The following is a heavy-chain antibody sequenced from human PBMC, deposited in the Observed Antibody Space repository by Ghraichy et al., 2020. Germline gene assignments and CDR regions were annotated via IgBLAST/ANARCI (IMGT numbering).Heavy chain of an antibody. Sequence: ASVKVSCKASGYTFTGYYMHWVRQTPGQGLEWMGWINPNSGGTNYAQKFQGWVTMTRDTSISTAYMELSRLRSDDTAVYYCARLGFLWGSYRHSSFSYYGMDVWGQGTTVTVSS. V-gene: IGHV1-2*04. CDR3: ARLGFLWGSYRHSSFSYYGMDV. D-gene: IGHD3-16*02. CDR2: INPNSGGT. J-gene: IGHJ6*02. CDR1: GYTFTGYY.